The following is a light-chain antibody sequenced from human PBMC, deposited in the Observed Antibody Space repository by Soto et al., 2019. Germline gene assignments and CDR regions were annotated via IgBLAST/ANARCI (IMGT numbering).Light chain of an antibody. CDR3: AQGLATPFT. CDR1: QNLLHSNGYNY. J-gene: IGKJ4*01. Sequence: EIVLTQSPLSLPVTPGEPASISCRASQNLLHSNGYNYLNWYLQKPGQSPQLLIYLGSNRASGVPDRFSGSGSGTDFTLTINRVEAEDVGLYFCAQGLATPFTFGGAPNVDIK. CDR2: LGS. V-gene: IGKV2-28*01.